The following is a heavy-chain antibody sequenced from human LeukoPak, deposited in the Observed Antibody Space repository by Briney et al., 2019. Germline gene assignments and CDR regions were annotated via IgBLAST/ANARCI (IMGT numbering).Heavy chain of an antibody. V-gene: IGHV3-48*04. J-gene: IGHJ4*02. CDR2: ISSSGSTI. CDR3: AREPSTYYYDTSGDPSFDY. D-gene: IGHD3-22*01. CDR1: GFTFSSYG. Sequence: GGSLRLSCAASGFTFSSYGMHWVRQAPGKGLEWVSYISSSGSTIYYADSVKGRFTISRDNAKNSLYMQMNSLRAEDTAVYYCAREPSTYYYDTSGDPSFDYWGQGTLVTVSS.